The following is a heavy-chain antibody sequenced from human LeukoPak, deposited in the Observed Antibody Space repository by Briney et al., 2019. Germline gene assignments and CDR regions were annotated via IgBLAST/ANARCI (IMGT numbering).Heavy chain of an antibody. CDR3: ARDRKTSIAGMDV. D-gene: IGHD6-6*01. V-gene: IGHV3-21*01. Sequence: GGSLRLSCAASGFTFSSYSMNWVRQAPGKGLEWVSSISSSCSYVYYADSVKGRFTISRDNAKNSLYLQMNSLRAEDTAVYYCARDRKTSIAGMDVWGKGTTVTVSS. CDR2: ISSSCSYV. J-gene: IGHJ6*03. CDR1: GFTFSSYS.